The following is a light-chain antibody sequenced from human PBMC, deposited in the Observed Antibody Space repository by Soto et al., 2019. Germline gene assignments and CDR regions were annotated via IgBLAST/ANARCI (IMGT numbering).Light chain of an antibody. Sequence: EIVMTQSPATLSVSPGERATLSCRASQSVSTNSGWYQQRPGQAPRLLIYGASTRATGIPARFSGSGSGTEFTLTISSLQSEDFALYYCQQYDYWYTFGQGTKLEIK. CDR1: QSVSTN. J-gene: IGKJ2*01. V-gene: IGKV3-15*01. CDR3: QQYDYWYT. CDR2: GAS.